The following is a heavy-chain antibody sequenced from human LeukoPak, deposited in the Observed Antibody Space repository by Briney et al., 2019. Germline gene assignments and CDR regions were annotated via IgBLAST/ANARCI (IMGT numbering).Heavy chain of an antibody. CDR1: GFTFSSYG. Sequence: GGSLRLSCAASGFTFSSYGMHWVRQAPGKGLEWVAVVAHDEKTIFYADSLKGRFTVSRDNSKNTVYLQMNSLRDEDTAVYYCARGRVFRAYDSSGYYSYWGQGTLVTVSS. D-gene: IGHD3-22*01. CDR3: ARGRVFRAYDSSGYYSY. J-gene: IGHJ4*02. CDR2: VAHDEKTI. V-gene: IGHV3-30*12.